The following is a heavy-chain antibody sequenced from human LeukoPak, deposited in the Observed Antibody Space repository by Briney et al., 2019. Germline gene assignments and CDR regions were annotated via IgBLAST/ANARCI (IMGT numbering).Heavy chain of an antibody. D-gene: IGHD2-2*01. J-gene: IGHJ3*02. CDR2: IYIGGST. V-gene: IGHV4-4*07. CDR3: ARSPRMVAMNGYAFDI. CDR1: GGSISSYY. Sequence: SETLSLTCIVSGGSISSYYWNWIRQSAGKGLEWIGRIYIGGSTSYNPSLKSRVSMSVDTSKMQFSLNLTSVTAADTAMYYCARSPRMVAMNGYAFDIWGPGTTVIVSS.